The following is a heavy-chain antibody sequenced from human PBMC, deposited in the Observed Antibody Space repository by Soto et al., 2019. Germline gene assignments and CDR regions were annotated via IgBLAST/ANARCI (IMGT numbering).Heavy chain of an antibody. J-gene: IGHJ4*02. CDR1: GFTFSNYG. CDR2: ISYGEIYK. CDR3: ARALDFWSAYFDY. Sequence: GGSLRLSCAASGFTFSNYGMHWVRQAPGKGLEWVAVISYGEIYKYYADSVKGRFTISRDNSKNTLYLQMNSLRTEDTAVYYCARALDFWSAYFDYWGQGSLVTVSS. V-gene: IGHV3-30*03. D-gene: IGHD3-3*01.